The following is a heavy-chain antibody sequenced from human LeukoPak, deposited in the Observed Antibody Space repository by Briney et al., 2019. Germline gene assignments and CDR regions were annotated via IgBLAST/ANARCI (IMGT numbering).Heavy chain of an antibody. CDR2: IYYSVTT. CDR3: ARFLNTLTFDDGMDF. V-gene: IGHV4-59*01. D-gene: IGHD2/OR15-2a*01. Sequence: PSETLSLTCTVCGGSISSYYWSWVGQPPGRGVEGMGDIYYSVTTNYNPTLNTRIPISVHTSTNQFSLKLSSVPAADTAVYYCARFLNTLTFDDGMDFWGQGTTVTVSS. J-gene: IGHJ6*02. CDR1: GGSISSYY.